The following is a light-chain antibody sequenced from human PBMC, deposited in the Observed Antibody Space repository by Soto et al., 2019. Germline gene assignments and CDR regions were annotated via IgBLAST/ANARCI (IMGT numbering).Light chain of an antibody. CDR2: LGS. V-gene: IGKV2-28*01. Sequence: DFVMTQSPLSLPVPSGEPASIXXRSXQSLLHSNGYNYLDWYLQKPGQSPXXLIYLGSNRSSGVPDRFSGSGSGTDFTLKISRVEAEDVGVYYCMQALQTKTFGQGTKVDIK. CDR1: QSLLHSNGYNY. CDR3: MQALQTKT. J-gene: IGKJ1*01.